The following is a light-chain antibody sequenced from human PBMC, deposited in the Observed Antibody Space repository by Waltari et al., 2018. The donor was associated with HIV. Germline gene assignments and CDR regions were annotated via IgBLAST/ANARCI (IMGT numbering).Light chain of an antibody. Sequence: QPDLTQPPSVSGTPGQRLTIPCSGNNSNIGRTFVYWSRQVPGTAPSLLVYRNDQRPSGVVVRFSGSRSGASASLVISGLRVDDEGDYYCASWDDGLRGHVFGGGTTVSV. CDR1: NSNIGRTF. V-gene: IGLV1-47*01. CDR3: ASWDDGLRGHV. CDR2: RND. J-gene: IGLJ1*01.